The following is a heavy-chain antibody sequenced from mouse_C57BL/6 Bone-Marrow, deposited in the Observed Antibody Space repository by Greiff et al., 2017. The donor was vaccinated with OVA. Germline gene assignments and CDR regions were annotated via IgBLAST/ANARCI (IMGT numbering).Heavy chain of an antibody. D-gene: IGHD1-1*01. CDR3: ARSDYGSYYAMDY. CDR2: IYPGDGDT. V-gene: IGHV1-82*01. J-gene: IGHJ4*01. Sequence: VKLMESGPELVKPGASVKISCKASGYAFSSSWMNWVKQRPGKGLEWIGRIYPGDGDTNYNGKFKGKATLTADKSSSTAYMQLSSLTSEDSAVYFCARSDYGSYYAMDYWGQGTSVTVSS. CDR1: GYAFSSSW.